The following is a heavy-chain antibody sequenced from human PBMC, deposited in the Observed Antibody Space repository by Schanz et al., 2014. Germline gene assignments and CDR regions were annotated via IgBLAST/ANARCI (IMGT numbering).Heavy chain of an antibody. V-gene: IGHV3-23*01. CDR1: GFTFSSYA. CDR3: ARGTDWNLHY. J-gene: IGHJ4*02. Sequence: EVQLLESGGGLVQPGGSLRLSCAASGFTFSSYAMSWVRQAPGKGLEWVSSISHSGGSKYYADSVKGRFTVSRDSGQNSLYPQMNSLRAGDTAVYYCARGTDWNLHYWGQGALVTVSS. D-gene: IGHD1-1*01. CDR2: ISHSGGSK.